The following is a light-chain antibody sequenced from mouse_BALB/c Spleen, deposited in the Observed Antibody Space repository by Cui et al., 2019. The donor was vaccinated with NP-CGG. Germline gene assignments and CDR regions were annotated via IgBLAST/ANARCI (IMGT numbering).Light chain of an antibody. V-gene: IGLV1*01. CDR1: TGAVTTSNY. CDR3: ALWYSNHWV. Sequence: QAVVTQESALTTSPGETVTLTCRSSTGAVTTSNYANWVQEKPDLLFTGLIGGTNNRAPGVPARFSGSLIGDKAALTITGAQTEDDAIYFCALWYSNHWVFGGGTKLTVL. CDR2: GTN. J-gene: IGLJ1*01.